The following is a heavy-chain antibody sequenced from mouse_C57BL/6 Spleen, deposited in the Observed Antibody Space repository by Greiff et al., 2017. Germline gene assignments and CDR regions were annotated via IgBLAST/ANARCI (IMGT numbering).Heavy chain of an antibody. CDR2: ISPGDGDT. V-gene: IGHV1-82*01. D-gene: IGHD2-3*01. Sequence: VKLMESGPELVKPGASVKISCKASGYAFSSSWMNWVKQRPGKGLEWIGRISPGDGDTNYNGKFKGKATLTADKSSSTAYMQLSRLTSEDSAVYFCAREEDGYYVFYAMDYWGQGTSVTVSS. CDR1: GYAFSSSW. J-gene: IGHJ4*01. CDR3: AREEDGYYVFYAMDY.